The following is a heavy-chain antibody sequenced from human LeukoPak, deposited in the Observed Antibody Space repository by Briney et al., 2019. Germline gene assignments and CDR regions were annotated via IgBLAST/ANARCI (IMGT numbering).Heavy chain of an antibody. Sequence: ASVKVSCKASGYTFTNFIINWVRQAPGKGLEWMGGFDPEDGETIYAQKFQGRVTMTEDTSTDTAYMELSSLRSEDTAVYYCATAVAAGTESFDYWGQGTLVTVSS. D-gene: IGHD6-13*01. CDR3: ATAVAAGTESFDY. V-gene: IGHV1-24*01. J-gene: IGHJ4*02. CDR1: GYTFTNFI. CDR2: FDPEDGET.